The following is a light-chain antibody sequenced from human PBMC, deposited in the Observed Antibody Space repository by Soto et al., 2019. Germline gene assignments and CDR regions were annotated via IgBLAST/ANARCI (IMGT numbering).Light chain of an antibody. CDR1: STDPATYDL. J-gene: IGLJ2*01. Sequence: QSALTQPASVSGSPGQSITICCTGTSTDPATYDLVSWYQQHPGKAPQLIIYEVAKRPSGVSARFSGSQSGDTASLTISGLQAADEAYYYCCSRLFGGGTKLTVL. CDR3: CSRL. CDR2: EVA. V-gene: IGLV2-23*02.